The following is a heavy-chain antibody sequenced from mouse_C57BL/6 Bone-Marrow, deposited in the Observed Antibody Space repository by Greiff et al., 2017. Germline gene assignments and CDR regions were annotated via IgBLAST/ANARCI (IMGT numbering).Heavy chain of an antibody. CDR3: ARVTTRFYYFDD. J-gene: IGHJ2*01. CDR1: GYTFTSYW. CDR2: IHPNSGST. V-gene: IGHV1-64*01. D-gene: IGHD1-1*01. Sequence: VQLQQPGAELVKPGASVKLSCKASGYTFTSYWMHWVKQRPGQGLEWIGMIHPNSGSTNYNEKFKSKATLTVDKSSSTAYMQLSSLTSEDSAVYYCARVTTRFYYFDDWGQGTTLTVSS.